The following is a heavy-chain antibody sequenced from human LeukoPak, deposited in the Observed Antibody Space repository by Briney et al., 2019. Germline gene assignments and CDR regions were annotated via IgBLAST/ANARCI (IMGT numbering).Heavy chain of an antibody. CDR1: GGSISSYY. CDR3: ARALTISYAFDI. CDR2: IYYSGST. V-gene: IGHV4-59*01. D-gene: IGHD3-3*01. J-gene: IGHJ3*02. Sequence: SETLSLTCTVSGGSISSYYWSWIRKPPGKGLEWIGYIYYSGSTNYNPSLKSRVTISVDTSKNQFSLKLSSVTAADTAVYYCARALTISYAFDIWGQGTMVTVSS.